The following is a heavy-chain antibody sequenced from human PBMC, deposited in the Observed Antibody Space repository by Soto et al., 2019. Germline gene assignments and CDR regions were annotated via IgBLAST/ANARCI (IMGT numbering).Heavy chain of an antibody. V-gene: IGHV1-18*01. CDR3: ARSSRDGYNYPSGN. CDR1: GYTFTSYG. D-gene: IGHD5-12*01. CDR2: ISAYNGNT. J-gene: IGHJ4*02. Sequence: GASVKVSCKASGYTFTSYGISWVRQAPGQGLEWMGWISAYNGNTNYAQKLQGRVTMTTDTSTSTAYMELRSLRSDDTAVYYCARSSRDGYNYPSGNWGQGTLVTVSS.